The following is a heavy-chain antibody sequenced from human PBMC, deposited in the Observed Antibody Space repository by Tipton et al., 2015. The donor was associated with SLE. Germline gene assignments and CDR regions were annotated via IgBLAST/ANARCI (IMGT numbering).Heavy chain of an antibody. V-gene: IGHV1-18*01. CDR1: GYTFTNFG. CDR2: SSGNNANT. D-gene: IGHD4-17*01. Sequence: QLVQSGGEVKKPGASVNVSCKASGYTFTNFGISWVRQAPGQGLEWMVWSSGNNANTNYAQNLQGRVTMATDTSTSTAYLELSSLRSDDTAVYYCARADYGDYLVAMDAWGQGTTVTVSS. J-gene: IGHJ6*02. CDR3: ARADYGDYLVAMDA.